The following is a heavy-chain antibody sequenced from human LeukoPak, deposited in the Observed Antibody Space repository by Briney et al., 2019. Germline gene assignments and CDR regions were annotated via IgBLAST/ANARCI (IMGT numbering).Heavy chain of an antibody. CDR2: IRYDGSNK. Sequence: PGGSLRLSCAASGFTFSTYGMHWVRQAPGKGLEWVAFIRYDGSNKYYADSVKGRFTVSRDNSKNTLYLQMNSQRAEDTAVYYCAKGHDFWSGYYAQDFHHWGQGTLVTVSS. D-gene: IGHD3-3*01. J-gene: IGHJ1*01. V-gene: IGHV3-30*02. CDR1: GFTFSTYG. CDR3: AKGHDFWSGYYAQDFHH.